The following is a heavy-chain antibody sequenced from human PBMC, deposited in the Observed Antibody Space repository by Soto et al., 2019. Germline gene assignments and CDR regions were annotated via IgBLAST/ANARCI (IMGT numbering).Heavy chain of an antibody. CDR1: GVNFSSYW. CDR2: IKQDGSEK. V-gene: IGHV3-7*01. Sequence: GGSLRLSCAASGVNFSSYWMSWVRQAPGKGLEWVANIKQDGSEKYYVDSVKGRFTISRDNAKNSLYLQMNSLRAEDTAVYYCARVCTSCYAPYYFDYWGQGTLVTVSS. J-gene: IGHJ4*02. D-gene: IGHD2-2*01. CDR3: ARVCTSCYAPYYFDY.